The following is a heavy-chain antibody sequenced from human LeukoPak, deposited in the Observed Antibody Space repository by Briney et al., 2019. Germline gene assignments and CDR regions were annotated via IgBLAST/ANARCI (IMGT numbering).Heavy chain of an antibody. J-gene: IGHJ4*02. CDR3: TRSLDTAMVTFDY. CDR2: INPGSGRT. D-gene: IGHD5-18*01. CDR1: GYTFTGYY. V-gene: IGHV1-2*02. Sequence: ASVKVSCTASGYTFTGYYIHWVRQAPGQGLEWMGWINPGSGRTTYAQNFQDRVTMTRDTSTSTGYMELSSLRSDDRAVYYCTRSLDTAMVTFDYWGQGTLVTVSP.